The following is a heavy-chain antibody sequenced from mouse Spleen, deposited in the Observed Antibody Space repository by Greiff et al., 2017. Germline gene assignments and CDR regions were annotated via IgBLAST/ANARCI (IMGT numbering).Heavy chain of an antibody. V-gene: IGHV6-6*02. J-gene: IGHJ4*01. CDR2: IRLKSNNYAT. CDR3: TRIYDGYAMDY. D-gene: IGHD2-3*01. CDR1: GFTFSNYW. Sequence: DVMLVESGGGLVQPGGSMKLSCVASGFTFSNYWMNWVRQSPEKGLEWVAEIRLKSNNYATHYAESVKGRFTISRDDSKSSVYLQMNNLRAEDTGIYYCTRIYDGYAMDYWGQGTSVTVSS.